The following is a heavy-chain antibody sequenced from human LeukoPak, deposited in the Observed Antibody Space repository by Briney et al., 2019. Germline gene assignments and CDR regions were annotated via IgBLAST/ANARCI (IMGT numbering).Heavy chain of an antibody. V-gene: IGHV3-30*02. D-gene: IGHD6-13*01. J-gene: IGHJ4*02. CDR1: GFTFSSYA. CDR2: IRYDGSNK. Sequence: GGSLRLSCAASGFTFSSYAMHWVRQAPGKGLEWVAFIRYDGSNKYYADSVKGRFTISRDNSKNTLYLQMNSLRAEDTAVYHCAKAAQRGGSGYSSSWYFDYWGQGTLVTVSS. CDR3: AKAAQRGGSGYSSSWYFDY.